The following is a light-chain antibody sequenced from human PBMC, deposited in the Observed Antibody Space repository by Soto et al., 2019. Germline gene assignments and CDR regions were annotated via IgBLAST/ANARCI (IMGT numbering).Light chain of an antibody. CDR3: QQYHSYST. V-gene: IGKV1-5*01. CDR1: QSIITW. Sequence: DIQMTQSPSTLSAYVGARVTITFRASQSIITWLAWYQQRPGKAPKLLIYDASSLESGVPSRFSGSGSGTEFTLTISSLKPDDFATYVCQQYHSYSTFGQGTRLEI. CDR2: DAS. J-gene: IGKJ5*01.